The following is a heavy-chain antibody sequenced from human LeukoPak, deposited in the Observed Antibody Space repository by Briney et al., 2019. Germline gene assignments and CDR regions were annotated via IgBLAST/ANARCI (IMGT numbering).Heavy chain of an antibody. D-gene: IGHD1-26*01. CDR1: GFTFSSYW. V-gene: IGHV3-7*01. CDR2: IKQDGSEK. CDR3: ASNSGSYFGYPETFDH. Sequence: PGGSLRLSCAGSGFTFSSYWMSWVRQAPGKGLEWVANIKQDGSEKNYVDFVKGRFTISRDNAKNSLYLQMNSLRAEDTAVYYCASNSGSYFGYPETFDHWGQGTLVTVSS. J-gene: IGHJ4*02.